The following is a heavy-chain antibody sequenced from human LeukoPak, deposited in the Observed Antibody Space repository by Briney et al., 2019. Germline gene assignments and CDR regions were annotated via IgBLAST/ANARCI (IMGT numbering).Heavy chain of an antibody. CDR3: AKERVRIFGVVTGFDY. J-gene: IGHJ4*02. CDR1: GFTFSSYN. D-gene: IGHD3-3*01. V-gene: IGHV3-74*01. Sequence: GGSLRLSCAASGFTFSSYNMNWVRQAPGKGLVWVSRINCDGSTTSYADSVRGRFTISRDNAKNTLYLQMNSLRAEDRAVYYCAKERVRIFGVVTGFDYWGQGAMVTVCS. CDR2: INCDGSTT.